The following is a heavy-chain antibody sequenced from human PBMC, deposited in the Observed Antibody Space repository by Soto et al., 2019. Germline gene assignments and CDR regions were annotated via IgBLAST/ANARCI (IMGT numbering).Heavy chain of an antibody. CDR2: INAGNGNT. J-gene: IGHJ1*01. CDR3: ARICGDYMGGLYFQH. V-gene: IGHV1-3*01. Sequence: QVQLVQSGAEVKKPGASVKVSCKASGYTFTSYAMHWVRQAPGQRLEWMGWINAGNGNTKYSQKFQGRVTITRDTSASTAYMELSSLRSEDTAVYYCARICGDYMGGLYFQHWGQGTLVTVSS. D-gene: IGHD4-17*01. CDR1: GYTFTSYA.